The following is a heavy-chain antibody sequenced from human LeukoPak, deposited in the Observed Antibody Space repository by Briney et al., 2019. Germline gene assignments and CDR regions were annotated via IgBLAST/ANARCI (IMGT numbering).Heavy chain of an antibody. V-gene: IGHV1-2*02. J-gene: IGHJ6*02. CDR1: GYTFTGYY. D-gene: IGHD3-10*01. CDR3: ARDMVRGVIAKAYYYYGMDV. Sequence: VSVKVSYKASGYTFTGYYMHWVRQAPGQGLEWMGWTNPNSGGTNYAQKFQGRVTMTRDTSISTAYMELSRLRSDDTAVYYCARDMVRGVIAKAYYYYGMDVWDQGTTVTVSS. CDR2: TNPNSGGT.